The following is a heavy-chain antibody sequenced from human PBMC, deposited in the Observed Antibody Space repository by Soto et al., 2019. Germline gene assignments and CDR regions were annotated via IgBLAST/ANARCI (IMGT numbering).Heavy chain of an antibody. J-gene: IGHJ4*02. CDR1: GFSLSTSGVG. D-gene: IGHD2-2*01. CDR3: AHTHQLLPGAY. CDR2: IYWNDDK. Sequence: QITLKESGPPLVKPTQTLTLTCTFSGFSLSTSGVGVGWIRQPPGKALEWLALIYWNDDKRYSPSLKSRLTITKDTSKNQVVLTMTNMDPVDTATYYCAHTHQLLPGAYWGQGTLVTVSS. V-gene: IGHV2-5*01.